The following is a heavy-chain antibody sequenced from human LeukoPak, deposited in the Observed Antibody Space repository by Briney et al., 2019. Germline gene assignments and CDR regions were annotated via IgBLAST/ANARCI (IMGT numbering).Heavy chain of an antibody. CDR2: IHLSGTPT. Sequence: GGSLRLSCAASGFDFSIYRMNWVRQAPGKGLEWVSYIHLSGTPTHYAEVVKGRFTISRDNAKNLLYLQMNSLRAEDTAVYYCAKGLYGTTLDYWGQGTLVTVSS. J-gene: IGHJ4*02. D-gene: IGHD1-7*01. V-gene: IGHV3-48*04. CDR3: AKGLYGTTLDY. CDR1: GFDFSIYR.